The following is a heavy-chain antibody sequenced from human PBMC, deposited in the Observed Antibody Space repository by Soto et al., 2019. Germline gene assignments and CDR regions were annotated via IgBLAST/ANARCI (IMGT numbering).Heavy chain of an antibody. Sequence: QITLKESGPTLVKPTQTLTLTCTFSGFSLNTSGVGVGWVRQPPGRALEWLAVIYWTDDKRYSPSLKSRLSIPKDTSKNPVVLTMTNMDPMDTAIFFCAHKLPVTTSAFDIWGQGTMVTVSS. CDR1: GFSLNTSGVG. D-gene: IGHD4-17*01. CDR3: AHKLPVTTSAFDI. J-gene: IGHJ3*02. V-gene: IGHV2-5*01. CDR2: IYWTDDK.